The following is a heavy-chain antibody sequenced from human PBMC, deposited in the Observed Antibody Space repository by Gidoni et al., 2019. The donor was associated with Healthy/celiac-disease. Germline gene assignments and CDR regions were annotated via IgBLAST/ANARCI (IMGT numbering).Heavy chain of an antibody. CDR2: ISGSGRST. Sequence: EVQLLESGGGLVQPGGSLRLSCADSGLPLSRYAMSWVRQAPGKGLELGSDISGSGRSTYYADTVKGRFTSCRDNSKNALDLQMSSLRAEDTAVYYCAKGGKGGYDDILTGSSPMDVLGQGTTVTVSS. J-gene: IGHJ6*02. CDR3: AKGGKGGYDDILTGSSPMDV. CDR1: GLPLSRYA. D-gene: IGHD3-9*01. V-gene: IGHV3-23*01.